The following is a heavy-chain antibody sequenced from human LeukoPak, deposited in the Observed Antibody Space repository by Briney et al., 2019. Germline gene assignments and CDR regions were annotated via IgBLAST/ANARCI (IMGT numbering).Heavy chain of an antibody. J-gene: IGHJ4*02. V-gene: IGHV3-74*01. CDR2: IKTDGSSA. D-gene: IGHD3-10*01. CDR3: ARGSSSGYRIDY. CDR1: GFTFTAYW. Sequence: GGSLRLSCAASGFTFTAYWMHWVRQAPGKGLVWVSRIKTDGSSANYAGSVKGRFTISRDNAKNTLDLQMNSLRADDTGVYYCARGSSSGYRIDYCGQGTLVTVSS.